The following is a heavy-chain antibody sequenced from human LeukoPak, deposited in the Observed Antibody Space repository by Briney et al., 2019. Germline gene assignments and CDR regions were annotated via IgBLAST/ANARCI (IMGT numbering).Heavy chain of an antibody. CDR1: GFTFGSHA. V-gene: IGHV3-30*09. J-gene: IGHJ4*02. CDR3: AKDRGIVGAYEFDY. Sequence: GGSLRLSCAASGFTFGSHAMHWVRQAPGKGLDWVAVISYDGSNKYYADSVKGRFAISRDNSKNTLYLQMNSLRAEDTAVYYCAKDRGIVGAYEFDYWGQGTLVTVSS. CDR2: ISYDGSNK. D-gene: IGHD1-26*01.